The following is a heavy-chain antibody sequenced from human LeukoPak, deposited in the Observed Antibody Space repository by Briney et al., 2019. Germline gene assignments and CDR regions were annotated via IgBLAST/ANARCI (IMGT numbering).Heavy chain of an antibody. J-gene: IGHJ1*01. V-gene: IGHV3-23*01. CDR3: AKDQAYSSGQYFQH. D-gene: IGHD6-19*01. CDR1: GFTFSSYA. CDR2: ISGSGGST. Sequence: QSGGSLRLSCAASGFTFSSYAMSWVRQAPGKGLEWVSAISGSGGSTYYADSVKGRFTISRDNSKNTLYLQMNSLRAEDTAVYYCAKDQAYSSGQYFQHWGQGTLVTVSS.